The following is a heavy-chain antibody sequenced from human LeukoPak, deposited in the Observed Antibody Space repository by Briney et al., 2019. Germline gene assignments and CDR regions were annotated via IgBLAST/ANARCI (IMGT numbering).Heavy chain of an antibody. D-gene: IGHD6-13*01. CDR1: GGTFSSYA. V-gene: IGHV1-69*13. CDR3: ASRGDRIAAAGYYFDY. CDR2: IIPIFGTA. J-gene: IGHJ4*02. Sequence: SVKVSCKASGGTFSSYAISWVRQAPGQGLEWMGGIIPIFGTANYAQKFQGRVTITADESTSTAYTELSSLRSEDTAVYYCASRGDRIAAAGYYFDYWGQGTLVTVSS.